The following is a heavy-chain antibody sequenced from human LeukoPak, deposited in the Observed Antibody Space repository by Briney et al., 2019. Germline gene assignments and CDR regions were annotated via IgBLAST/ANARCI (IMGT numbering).Heavy chain of an antibody. CDR2: INSDGSST. D-gene: IGHD6-19*01. Sequence: PGGSLRLSCAASGFTLSSYWMHWVRQAPGKGLVWVLRINSDGSSTSYADSVKGRFTISRDNAKNTLYLQMNSLRAEDTAVYYCARDSSSGWHWVEYWFDPWGQGTLVTVSS. CDR3: ARDSSSGWHWVEYWFDP. CDR1: GFTLSSYW. V-gene: IGHV3-74*01. J-gene: IGHJ5*02.